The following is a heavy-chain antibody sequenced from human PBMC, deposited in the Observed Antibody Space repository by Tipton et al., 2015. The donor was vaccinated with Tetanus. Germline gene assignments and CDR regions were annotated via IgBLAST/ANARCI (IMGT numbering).Heavy chain of an antibody. V-gene: IGHV3-11*06. D-gene: IGHD6-25*01. CDR3: ASGSALDY. J-gene: IGHJ4*02. Sequence: GSLRLSCVGSGFRFSGYYMTWIRQSPGKGLEWVSYDSPSGTNTQYGESVKGRFTISRDNARNSPYLQMNSLRAEDTAVYYCASGSALDYWGQGTLVTVSS. CDR2: DSPSGTNT. CDR1: GFRFSGYY.